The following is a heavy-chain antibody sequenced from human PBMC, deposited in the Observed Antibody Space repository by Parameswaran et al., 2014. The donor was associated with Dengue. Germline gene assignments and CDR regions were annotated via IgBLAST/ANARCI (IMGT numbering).Heavy chain of an antibody. Sequence: WVRQAPGQGLEWMGWINPHSGGTHYAQRFQGRVTMTRDTSINTAYMELSRLRSDDTAVYYCAREQSRVIIVNLFDPWGRGTLVTVSS. D-gene: IGHD2-21*01. J-gene: IGHJ5*02. CDR3: AREQSRVIIVNLFDP. CDR2: INPHSGGT. V-gene: IGHV1-2*02.